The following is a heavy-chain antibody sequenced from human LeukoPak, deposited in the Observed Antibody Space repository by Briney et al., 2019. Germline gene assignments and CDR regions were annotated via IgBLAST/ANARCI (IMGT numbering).Heavy chain of an antibody. CDR1: GGSVSSGSYY. CDR2: IYNSGST. V-gene: IGHV4-61*01. D-gene: IGHD2-2*01. Sequence: SETLSLTCTVSGGSVSSGSYYWSWLRQPPGKGLEWFGYIYNSGSTNYNPSLKGRVTISVDTSKNQFSLKLSSVTAADTAVYYCARVWGPQYCSSTSCRGNYYGMDVWGQGTTVTVSS. J-gene: IGHJ6*02. CDR3: ARVWGPQYCSSTSCRGNYYGMDV.